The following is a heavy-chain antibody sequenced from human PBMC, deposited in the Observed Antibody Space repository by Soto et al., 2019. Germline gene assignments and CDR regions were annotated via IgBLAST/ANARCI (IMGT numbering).Heavy chain of an antibody. CDR2: IYYSGST. Sequence: SETLSLTCTVSGGSISSYYWRWIRQPPGKGLEWIGYIYYSGSTNYNPSLKSRVTISVDRSKNQFSLKLSSATAADTAVYYCARASTTVTTLDYWGQGTLVTVSS. V-gene: IGHV4-59*12. D-gene: IGHD4-17*01. CDR1: GGSISSYY. J-gene: IGHJ4*02. CDR3: ARASTTVTTLDY.